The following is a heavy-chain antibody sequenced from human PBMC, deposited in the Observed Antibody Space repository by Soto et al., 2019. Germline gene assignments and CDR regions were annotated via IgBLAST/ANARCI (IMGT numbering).Heavy chain of an antibody. Sequence: QVQLQESGPGLVKPSQTLSLTCTVSGGSISSGTYYWTWIRQRPGKGLEWIGLIYYSGRTYYNPSLKSRTTISLDTSENQFSLRLSSVTAADTAVYYCARDSDFCTGGSCYGNFDFWGQGTLVTVSS. V-gene: IGHV4-31*03. CDR3: ARDSDFCTGGSCYGNFDF. D-gene: IGHD2-15*01. CDR2: IYYSGRT. CDR1: GGSISSGTYY. J-gene: IGHJ4*02.